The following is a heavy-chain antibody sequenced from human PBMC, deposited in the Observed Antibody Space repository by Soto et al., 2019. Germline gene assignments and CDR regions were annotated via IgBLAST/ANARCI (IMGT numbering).Heavy chain of an antibody. V-gene: IGHV3-33*01. J-gene: IGHJ4*02. CDR3: ARDWGTYCGGDCTWDY. Sequence: GGSLRLSCASSGFTFSSFDMHWVRQAPGKGLEWVADIWNDGRNKNYADSVKGRFTISRDNSKNTLYLQMNSLRAEDTAVYYCARDWGTYCGGDCTWDYWGQATPVPVSS. CDR1: GFTFSSFD. CDR2: IWNDGRNK. D-gene: IGHD2-21*02.